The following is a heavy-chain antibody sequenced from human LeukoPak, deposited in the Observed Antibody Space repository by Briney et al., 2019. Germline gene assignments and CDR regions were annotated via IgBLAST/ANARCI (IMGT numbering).Heavy chain of an antibody. CDR1: GGSFSGYY. V-gene: IGHV4-34*01. D-gene: IGHD3-22*01. CDR3: ACLTTADAFDI. Sequence: ASETLSLTCAVSGGSFSGYYWSWIRQPPGKGLEWIGEINHSGSTNYNPSLKSRVTISVDTSKNQFSLKLSSVTAADTAVYYCACLTTADAFDIWGQGTMVTVSS. J-gene: IGHJ3*02. CDR2: INHSGST.